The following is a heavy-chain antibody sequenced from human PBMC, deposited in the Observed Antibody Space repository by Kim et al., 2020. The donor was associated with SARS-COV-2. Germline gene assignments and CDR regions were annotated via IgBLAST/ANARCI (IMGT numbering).Heavy chain of an antibody. CDR2: IYYSGST. D-gene: IGHD4-4*01. Sequence: SETLSLTCTVSGGSISSGGYYWSWIRQHPGKGLEWIGYIYYSGSTYYNPSLKSRVTISVDTSKNQFSLKLSSVTAADTAVYYCARVWTTVTNFDYWGQGTLVTVSS. CDR3: ARVWTTVTNFDY. J-gene: IGHJ4*02. CDR1: GGSISSGGYY. V-gene: IGHV4-31*03.